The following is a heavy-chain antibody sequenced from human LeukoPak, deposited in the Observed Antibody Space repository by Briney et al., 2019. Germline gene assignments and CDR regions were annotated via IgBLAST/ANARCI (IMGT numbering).Heavy chain of an antibody. CDR1: GFTFSGYW. J-gene: IGHJ5*02. Sequence: PGGSLRLSCTTSGFTFSGYWMSWIRQPPGKGLEWIGYIYYSGSTNYNPSLKSRVTISVDTSKNQFSLKLSSVTAADTAVYYCARAYYYGSGSLVDWFDPWGQGALVTVSS. V-gene: IGHV4-59*01. CDR3: ARAYYYGSGSLVDWFDP. CDR2: IYYSGST. D-gene: IGHD3-10*01.